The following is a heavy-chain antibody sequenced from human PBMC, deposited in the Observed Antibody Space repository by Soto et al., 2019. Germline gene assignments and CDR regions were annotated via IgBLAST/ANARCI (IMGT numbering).Heavy chain of an antibody. J-gene: IGHJ6*02. CDR2: ISGSGGST. V-gene: IGHV3-23*01. Sequence: GGSLRLSCAASGFTFSSYAMSWVRQAPGKGLEWVSAISGSGGSTYYADSVKGRFTISRDNSKNTLYLQMNSLRAEDTAVYYCAKEGTNTCDFWIGPHYYYGMDVWGQGTTVTVSS. CDR3: AKEGTNTCDFWIGPHYYYGMDV. CDR1: GFTFSSYA. D-gene: IGHD3-3*01.